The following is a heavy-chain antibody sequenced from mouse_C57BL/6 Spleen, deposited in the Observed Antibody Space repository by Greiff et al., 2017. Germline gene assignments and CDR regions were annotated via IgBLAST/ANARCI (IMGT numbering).Heavy chain of an antibody. D-gene: IGHD3-2*02. Sequence: QVQLQQSGPELVRPGVSVKISCKGSGYTFTDYAMHWVKQSHAKSLEWIGVISTYYGDASYNQKFKDKATMNVDKASSTAYMELARLTSEDSAVYYCAKILDSSGYDAMDYWGQGTSVTVSS. J-gene: IGHJ4*01. CDR3: AKILDSSGYDAMDY. CDR1: GYTFTDYA. V-gene: IGHV1-67*01. CDR2: ISTYYGDA.